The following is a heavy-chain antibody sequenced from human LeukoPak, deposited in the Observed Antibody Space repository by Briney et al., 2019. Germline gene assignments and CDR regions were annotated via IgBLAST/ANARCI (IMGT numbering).Heavy chain of an antibody. CDR1: GDSISSSTYY. CDR2: INHSGST. Sequence: SETLSLTCTVSGDSISSSTYYWSWIRQPPGKGLEWIGEINHSGSTKYNPSLKSRVTISVDTSKNQFSLKLSSVTAADTAVYYCARRVGRWFGERAYYYNYMDVWGKGTTVTISS. CDR3: ARRVGRWFGERAYYYNYMDV. V-gene: IGHV4-39*07. D-gene: IGHD3-10*01. J-gene: IGHJ6*03.